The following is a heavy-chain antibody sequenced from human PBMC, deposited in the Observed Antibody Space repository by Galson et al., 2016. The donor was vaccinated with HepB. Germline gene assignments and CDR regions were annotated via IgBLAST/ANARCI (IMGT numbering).Heavy chain of an antibody. CDR3: MSYRDDYLRGGD. D-gene: IGHD5-12*01. CDR2: IRRKTNTYAT. Sequence: SLRLSCAVSGFTFSGSAIHWVRQASVKGLEWVGRIRRKTNTYATAYGESVNGRFTISRDDSRNTAYLQMNSLKTEDTAVYYCMSYRDDYLRGGDWSQGTLVTVSS. V-gene: IGHV3-73*01. CDR1: GFTFSGSA. J-gene: IGHJ4*02.